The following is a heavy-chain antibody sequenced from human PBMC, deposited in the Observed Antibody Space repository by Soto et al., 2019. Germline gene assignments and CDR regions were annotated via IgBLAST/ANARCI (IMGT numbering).Heavy chain of an antibody. V-gene: IGHV4-31*03. J-gene: IGHJ4*02. CDR1: GGSISSGGYY. CDR3: AGIGAGPRGPFDY. D-gene: IGHD1-26*01. CDR2: IYYSGST. Sequence: PSETLSLTCTVSGGSISSGGYYWSWIRQHPGKGLEWIGYIYYSGSTYYNPSLKSRVTISVDTSKNQFSLKLSSVTAEDTAVYYCAGIGAGPRGPFDYWGQGTLVTVSS.